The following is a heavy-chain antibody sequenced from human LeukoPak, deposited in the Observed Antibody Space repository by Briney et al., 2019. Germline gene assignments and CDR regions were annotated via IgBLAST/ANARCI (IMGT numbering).Heavy chain of an antibody. V-gene: IGHV3-48*01. CDR1: GFTFSSYS. D-gene: IGHD6-19*01. J-gene: IGHJ4*02. CDR2: ISSSSSTI. CDR3: ARDRPIPSSGWGNRLDY. Sequence: GGSLRLSCAASGFTFSSYSMNWVRQAPGKGLEWVSYISSSSSTIYYADSVKGRFTISRDNAKNSLYLQMNSLRAEDTAVYYCARDRPIPSSGWGNRLDYWGQGTLVTVSS.